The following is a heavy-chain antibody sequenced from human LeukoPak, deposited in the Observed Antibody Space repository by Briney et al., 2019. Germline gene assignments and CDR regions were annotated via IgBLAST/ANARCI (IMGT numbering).Heavy chain of an antibody. CDR3: ARKDRLGYSYGQGPFDF. Sequence: SGGSLRLSCAASGFTFNRYSMNWVRQAPGKGLEWVSSISSRSSYIYYADSVKGRFTISRDNAKNSLYLQMNSLRAEDTAVYYCARKDRLGYSYGQGPFDFWGQGTLVTVSS. CDR2: ISSRSSYI. V-gene: IGHV3-21*01. J-gene: IGHJ4*02. CDR1: GFTFNRYS. D-gene: IGHD5-18*01.